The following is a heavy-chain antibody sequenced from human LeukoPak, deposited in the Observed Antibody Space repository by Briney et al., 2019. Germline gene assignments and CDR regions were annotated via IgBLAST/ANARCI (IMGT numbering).Heavy chain of an antibody. Sequence: AGGSLRLSCAASGFTFSSYAMSWVRQAPGKGLEWVSVIYSSGTTYYSDSVKGRFTISRDNSKNILYLQMNSLRADDTAVYYCARVSTWGQGALVTVSS. V-gene: IGHV3-66*02. CDR1: GFTFSSYA. D-gene: IGHD2/OR15-2a*01. CDR3: ARVST. CDR2: IYSSGTT. J-gene: IGHJ4*02.